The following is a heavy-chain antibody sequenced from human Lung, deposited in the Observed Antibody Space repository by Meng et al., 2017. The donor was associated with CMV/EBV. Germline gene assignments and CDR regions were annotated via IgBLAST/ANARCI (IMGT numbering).Heavy chain of an antibody. V-gene: IGHV3-13*01. CDR1: GFTFSTYD. CDR2: IGTVGDT. CDR3: AKARSPTLFDY. J-gene: IGHJ4*02. Sequence: GESXKISCTASGFTFSTYDFHWVRQPTGNGLEWVSSIGTVGDTYSLGSVKGRIIISREDAKNSVYLQMNGLRDGDTGQYYCAKARSPTLFDYWGQGALVTVSS.